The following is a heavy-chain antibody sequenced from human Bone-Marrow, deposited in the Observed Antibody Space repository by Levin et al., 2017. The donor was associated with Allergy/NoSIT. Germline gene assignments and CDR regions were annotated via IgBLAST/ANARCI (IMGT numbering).Heavy chain of an antibody. CDR1: GGSINSANYY. Sequence: SCSVSGGSINSANYYWSWIRQPPGKGLEWIGYIHHSGSTYYNASLKSRVTISIDTAKNQFSLNLTSVTAADTAMYYCASRSKWGQGTLVTVSS. CDR2: IHHSGST. V-gene: IGHV4-30-4*01. CDR3: ASRSK. J-gene: IGHJ1*01.